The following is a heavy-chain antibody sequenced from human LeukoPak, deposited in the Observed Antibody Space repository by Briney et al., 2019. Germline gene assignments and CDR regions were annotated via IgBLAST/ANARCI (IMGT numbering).Heavy chain of an antibody. CDR2: ISSSSTNV. CDR3: ARDRVVGTYLSLDAFDI. CDR1: GFTFSYYS. J-gene: IGHJ3*02. D-gene: IGHD2-15*01. V-gene: IGHV3-21*01. Sequence: PGGSLRLSCAASGFTFSYYSMNWVRQAPGKGLEWVSSISSSSTNVYYADSVKGRFTISRDNAKNSLYLQMNSLRAEDTAVYYCARDRVVGTYLSLDAFDIWGQGTMVTVSS.